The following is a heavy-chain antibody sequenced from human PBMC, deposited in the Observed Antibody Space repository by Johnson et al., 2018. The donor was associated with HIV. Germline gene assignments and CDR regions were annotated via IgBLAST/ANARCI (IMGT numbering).Heavy chain of an antibody. CDR1: GFTFSSYG. D-gene: IGHD6-13*01. CDR2: LRYDGSNK. V-gene: IGHV3-30*02. J-gene: IGHJ3*02. Sequence: QVQLVESGGGVVQPGGSLRLSCAASGFTFSSYGLHWVRQAPGQGLEWVAFLRYDGSNKYYGDSVKGRFTISRDNSKNTLYLQMNSLRAEDTAVYYCAKDWARIAAAQFDIWGQGTMVTVSS. CDR3: AKDWARIAAAQFDI.